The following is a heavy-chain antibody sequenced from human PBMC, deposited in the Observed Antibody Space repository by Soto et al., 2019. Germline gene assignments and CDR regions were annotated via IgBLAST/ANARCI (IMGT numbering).Heavy chain of an antibody. CDR2: IYKSTTT. CDR3: ARGRYCLTGRCFPNWFDS. V-gene: IGHV4-30-4*01. J-gene: IGHJ5*01. CDR1: GESISTVDYF. Sequence: SETLSLTCSGSGESISTVDYFWAWIRQPPGQALEYIGYIYKSTTTYYNPSFESRVAISLDTSKSQFSLTVTSVTAADTAVYFCARGRYCLTGRCFPNWFDSWGKGTLVTVSS. D-gene: IGHD2-15*01.